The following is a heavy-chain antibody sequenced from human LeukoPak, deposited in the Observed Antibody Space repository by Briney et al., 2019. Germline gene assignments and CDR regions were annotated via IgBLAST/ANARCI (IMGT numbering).Heavy chain of an antibody. Sequence: GSLRLSCAASGFTFSSYAMHWVRQAPGKGLEWVAVISYDGSNKYYADSVKGRFTISRDNSKNTLYLQMNSLRAEDTAVYYCARSSSGWYLGGYYFDYWGQGTLVTVSS. CDR3: ARSSSGWYLGGYYFDY. V-gene: IGHV3-30-3*01. J-gene: IGHJ4*02. D-gene: IGHD6-19*01. CDR1: GFTFSSYA. CDR2: ISYDGSNK.